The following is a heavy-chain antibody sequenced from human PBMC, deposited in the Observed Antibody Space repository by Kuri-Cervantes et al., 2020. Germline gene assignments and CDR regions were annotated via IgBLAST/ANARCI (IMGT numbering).Heavy chain of an antibody. CDR1: GASLSGYY. CDR2: ISYTGST. J-gene: IGHJ4*02. Sequence: GSLRLSCAVYGASLSGYYWSWIRQPPGKGLEWIGSISYTGSTYYSPSLRSRVTISVDTSKKQFSLKLTSVTAADTSLYYCAKGMTKLDYWGQGTLVTVSS. CDR3: AKGMTKLDY. V-gene: IGHV4-34*01.